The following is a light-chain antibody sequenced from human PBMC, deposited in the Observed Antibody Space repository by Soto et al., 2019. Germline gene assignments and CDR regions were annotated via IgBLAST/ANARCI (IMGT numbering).Light chain of an antibody. CDR3: QQSYNTPPEWT. Sequence: IQMTQSPSSLAASVGDRVTITCRASQSISSYLNWYQQKPGNAPKLLIYAASSLQSGVPSRFRGSGSGTDFTLTITSLQPEDFATYFCQQSYNTPPEWTFGQGTKVEVK. CDR1: QSISSY. V-gene: IGKV1-39*01. CDR2: AAS. J-gene: IGKJ1*01.